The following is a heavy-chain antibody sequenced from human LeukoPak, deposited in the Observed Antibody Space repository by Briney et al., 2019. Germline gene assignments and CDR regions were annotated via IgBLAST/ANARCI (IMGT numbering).Heavy chain of an antibody. CDR2: IHGSGST. V-gene: IGHV4-59*11. J-gene: IGHJ4*02. Sequence: SETLSLTSTVSGGSFSGHHWNWIRQPPGKGLEYVANIHGSGSTNYNPSLQSRVTISLDTSRKQFSLNLRSVTAADTAVYYCARDPGDNNWYNFDSWGQGTLVTVSS. CDR3: ARDPGDNNWYNFDS. CDR1: GGSFSGHH. D-gene: IGHD1-1*01.